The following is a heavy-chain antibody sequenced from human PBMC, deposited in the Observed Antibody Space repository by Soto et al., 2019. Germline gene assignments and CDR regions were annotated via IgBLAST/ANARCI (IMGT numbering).Heavy chain of an antibody. CDR3: AHSRGTVWWGNLLSETIHY. V-gene: IGHV2-5*01. CDR2: IYWNDNK. D-gene: IGHD3-10*01. Sequence: QITLKESGPTLVTPTQTLTLTCTVSGFTLTRSGVGVAWVRQPPGRALEWLGIIYWNDNKSYSPTLKGTITINKDTPTNQVVLTGTNMDPVETATYFCAHSRGTVWWGNLLSETIHYWGQGILVTVSS. CDR1: GFTLTRSGVG. J-gene: IGHJ4*02.